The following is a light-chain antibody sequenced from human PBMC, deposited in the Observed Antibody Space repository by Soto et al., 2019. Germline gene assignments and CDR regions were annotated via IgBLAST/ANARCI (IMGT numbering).Light chain of an antibody. V-gene: IGLV1-44*01. Sequence: QSVLTQPPSASGTPGQTVAISCSGTNSNIGSYTVNWYQQFPGTAPRLLIYGNIQRPSGVPDRFSGSKSDTSASLAISGLLSEDESDYSCCSFARSYTGVFGGGTKVTVL. CDR3: CSFARSYTGV. J-gene: IGLJ3*02. CDR2: GNI. CDR1: NSNIGSYT.